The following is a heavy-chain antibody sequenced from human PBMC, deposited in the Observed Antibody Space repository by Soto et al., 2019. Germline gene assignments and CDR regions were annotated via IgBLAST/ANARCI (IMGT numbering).Heavy chain of an antibody. CDR1: GGSISSGGYS. Sequence: PSETLSLTCAVSGGSISSGGYSWSWIRQPPGKGLEWIGYIYHSGSTYYNPSLKSRVTISVDRSKNQFSLKLSSVTAADTAVYYCARSARLGELSLYRHSRFDPWGQGTLVTVSS. D-gene: IGHD3-16*02. V-gene: IGHV4-30-2*01. CDR2: IYHSGST. CDR3: ARSARLGELSLYRHSRFDP. J-gene: IGHJ5*02.